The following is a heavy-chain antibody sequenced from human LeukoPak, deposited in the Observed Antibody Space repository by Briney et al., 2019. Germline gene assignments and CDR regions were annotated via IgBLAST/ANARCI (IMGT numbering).Heavy chain of an antibody. CDR3: ARVVAIQLWLGY. Sequence: PGGSLRLSCAASGFTFSSYWMSGVRQAPGKGLEWVANIKQDGSEKYYVDSVKGRFAISRDNAKNSLYLQMNSLRAEDTAVYYCARVVAIQLWLGYWGQGTLVTVSS. D-gene: IGHD5-18*01. J-gene: IGHJ4*02. CDR1: GFTFSSYW. CDR2: IKQDGSEK. V-gene: IGHV3-7*01.